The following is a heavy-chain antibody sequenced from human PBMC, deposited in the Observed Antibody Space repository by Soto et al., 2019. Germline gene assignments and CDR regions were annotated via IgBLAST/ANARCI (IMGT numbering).Heavy chain of an antibody. J-gene: IGHJ4*02. Sequence: QVQLVQSGAEVKKPGSSVKVSCKASGGTFSSYAISWVRQAPGQELEWMGGIIPIFGTANYAQKFQGRATITADEPTRTADMELSSLISDDTAGYYCASIGHYYYDSSGSRDYWGQGTLVTVSS. D-gene: IGHD3-22*01. V-gene: IGHV1-69*12. CDR3: ASIGHYYYDSSGSRDY. CDR1: GGTFSSYA. CDR2: IIPIFGTA.